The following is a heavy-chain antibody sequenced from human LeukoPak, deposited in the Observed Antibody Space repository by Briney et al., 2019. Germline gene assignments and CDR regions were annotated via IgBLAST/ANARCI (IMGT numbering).Heavy chain of an antibody. Sequence: KPSETLSLTCTVSGGSISSCYWSWIRQPPGKGLEWIGYIYYSGSTNCNPSLKSRVTISVDTSKNQFSLKLSPVTAADTAVYYCARLHDGYRYGADYWGQGTLVTAS. CDR3: ARLHDGYRYGADY. V-gene: IGHV4-59*08. J-gene: IGHJ4*02. D-gene: IGHD5-18*01. CDR2: IYYSGST. CDR1: GGSISSCY.